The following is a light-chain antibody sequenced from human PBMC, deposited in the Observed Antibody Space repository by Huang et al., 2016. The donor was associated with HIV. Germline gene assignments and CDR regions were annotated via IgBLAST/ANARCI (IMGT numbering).Light chain of an antibody. CDR1: QSVSSY. V-gene: IGKV3-11*01. J-gene: IGKJ4*01. CDR2: DAS. CDR3: QQRSNWFLT. Sequence: EIVLTQSPATLSLSPGERATLSCRASQSVSSYLAWYQQKPGQAPRRLIYDASNRATGIPARFSGSGSGTDFTLTISSLEPEDFAVYYWQQRSNWFLTFGGGTKVEIK.